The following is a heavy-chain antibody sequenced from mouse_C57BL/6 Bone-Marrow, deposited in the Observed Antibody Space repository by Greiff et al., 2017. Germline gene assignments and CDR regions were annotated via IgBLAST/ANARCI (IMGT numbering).Heavy chain of an antibody. CDR1: GYAFTNYL. Sequence: VQLQQSGAELVRPGTSVKVSCKASGYAFTNYLIEWVKQRPGKGLEWIGVINPGSGCTTYIEKFKGKATLTADNSSSTAYMQLSSLTSEDSAVYFCARSRGCYYGSTDYWGQGTTLTVSS. CDR2: INPGSGCT. V-gene: IGHV1-54*01. J-gene: IGHJ2*01. CDR3: ARSRGCYYGSTDY. D-gene: IGHD1-1*01.